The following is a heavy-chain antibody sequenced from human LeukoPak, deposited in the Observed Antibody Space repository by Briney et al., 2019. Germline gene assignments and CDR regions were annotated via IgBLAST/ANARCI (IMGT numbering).Heavy chain of an antibody. J-gene: IGHJ4*02. Sequence: TGGSLRLSCATSGFTFDDYAMHWVRQAPGRGLEWVSLISVDGRSTYYADSVKGQFTISRDNSKNSLYLQMNSLRDEDTAVYYCARGRDSGYGFDYWGQGTVVTVSS. V-gene: IGHV3-43*02. CDR2: ISVDGRST. CDR3: ARGRDSGYGFDY. D-gene: IGHD5-12*01. CDR1: GFTFDDYA.